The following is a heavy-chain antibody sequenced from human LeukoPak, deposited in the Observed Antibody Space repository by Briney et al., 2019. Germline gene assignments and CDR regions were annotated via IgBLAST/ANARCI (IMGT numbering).Heavy chain of an antibody. CDR2: IYYSGST. V-gene: IGHV4-39*01. CDR1: GGSISSSSYY. CDR3: ACIYGYSSGWYRANAAQNWFDP. J-gene: IGHJ5*02. Sequence: SETLSLTCTVSGGSISSSSYYWGWIRQPPGKGLEWIGSIYYSGSTYYNPSLKSRVTISVYTSKNQFSLKLSSVTAADTAVYYCACIYGYSSGWYRANAAQNWFDPWGQGTLVTVSS. D-gene: IGHD6-19*01.